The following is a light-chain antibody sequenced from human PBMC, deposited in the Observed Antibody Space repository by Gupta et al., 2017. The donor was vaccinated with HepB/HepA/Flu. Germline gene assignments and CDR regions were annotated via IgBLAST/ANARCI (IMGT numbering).Light chain of an antibody. CDR2: EVT. CDR3: CSYAGSTSARV. Sequence: QSALTQPASVSGSPGQSITISCTGTSSDVGSYNLLSWYQQHPGKAPKFMIYEVTKRPSGVSDRFSGAKSGNTASLTISGLQAEDEADYYCCSYAGSTSARVFGTGTKVTVL. CDR1: SSDVGSYNL. V-gene: IGLV2-23*02. J-gene: IGLJ1*01.